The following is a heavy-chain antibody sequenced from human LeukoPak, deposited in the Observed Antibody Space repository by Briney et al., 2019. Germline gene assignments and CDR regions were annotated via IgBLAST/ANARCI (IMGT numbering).Heavy chain of an antibody. CDR3: ARDANSGYNNEGDCFDP. J-gene: IGHJ5*02. D-gene: IGHD5-12*01. V-gene: IGHV3-21*01. CDR1: RFNLSAYT. CDR2: ISSSSVYI. Sequence: GGSLRLSCAASRFNLSAYTMNWVRQAPGKGLEWVSSISSSSVYIYYADSVKGRFTISRDNAKNSVDLQMNSLRAEDTAVYYCARDANSGYNNEGDCFDPWGQGTLVTVSS.